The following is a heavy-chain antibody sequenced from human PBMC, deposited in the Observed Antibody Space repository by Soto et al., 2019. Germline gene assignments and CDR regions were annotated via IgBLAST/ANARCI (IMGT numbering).Heavy chain of an antibody. V-gene: IGHV1-3*01. CDR2: INAGNGNT. J-gene: IGHJ6*02. Sequence: GASVKVSCKASGYTFTSYDMHWVRQAPGQRLEWMGWINAGNGNTKYSQEFQGRVTITRDTSASTAYMELSSLRSEDTAVYYCARDPSYYCMDVWGQGTTVTVSS. CDR1: GYTFTSYD. CDR3: ARDPSYYCMDV.